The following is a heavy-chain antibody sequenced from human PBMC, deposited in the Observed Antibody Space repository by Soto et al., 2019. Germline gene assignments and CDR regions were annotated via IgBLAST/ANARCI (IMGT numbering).Heavy chain of an antibody. Sequence: QVQLQESGPGLVKPSETLSLTCTVSGGSISSYYWSWIRQPPGKGLEWIGYIYYSGSTNYNPSLKSRVTISVDTSKNQFSLKLSSVTAADTAVYYCARDSGYSGSYVPIWGQGTMVTVSS. CDR3: ARDSGYSGSYVPI. CDR1: GGSISSYY. J-gene: IGHJ3*02. V-gene: IGHV4-59*01. CDR2: IYYSGST. D-gene: IGHD1-26*01.